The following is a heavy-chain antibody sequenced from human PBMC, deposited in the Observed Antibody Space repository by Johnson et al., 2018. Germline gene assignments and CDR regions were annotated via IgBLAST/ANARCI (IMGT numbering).Heavy chain of an antibody. V-gene: IGHV3-33*01. D-gene: IGHD2-2*01. CDR1: GFTFSSYG. CDR3: ARVPYPNEYYGMDV. Sequence: QVQLVESGGGVVQPGRSLRLSCAASGFTFSSYGMHWVRQAPGKGLEWVAVIWYDGSNKYYADSVKGRFTISRDNSKNTLYLQMNSLRAEDTAVYYCARVPYPNEYYGMDVWGQGTTVTVSS. CDR2: IWYDGSNK. J-gene: IGHJ6*02.